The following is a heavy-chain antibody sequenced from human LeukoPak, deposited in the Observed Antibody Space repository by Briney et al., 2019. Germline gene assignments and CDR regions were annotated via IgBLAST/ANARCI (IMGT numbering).Heavy chain of an antibody. J-gene: IGHJ4*02. CDR2: IVVGSGNT. CDR3: AAWSRDFDY. CDR1: GFSFTNSA. Sequence: ASVKVSCKASGFSFTNSAVQWVRQARGQRLEWIGWIVVGSGNTNYAQKFQERVTITRDMSTSTAYMELSSLRSEDTAVYYCAAWSRDFDYWGQGTLVTVSS. D-gene: IGHD2-21*02. V-gene: IGHV1-58*01.